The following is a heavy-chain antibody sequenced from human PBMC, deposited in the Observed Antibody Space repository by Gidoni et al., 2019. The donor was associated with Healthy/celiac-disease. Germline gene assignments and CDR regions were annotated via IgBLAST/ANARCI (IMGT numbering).Heavy chain of an antibody. D-gene: IGHD2-15*01. CDR1: GYTFTSYD. CDR2: MNPNSGNT. CDR3: ARLNGYCSGGSCYSYYYGMDV. J-gene: IGHJ6*02. Sequence: QVQLVQSGAEVTQPGASVKVSCKASGYTFTSYDINWVRQATGQGLEWMGWMNPNSGNTGYAQKFQGRVTMTRNTSISTAYMELSSLRSEDTAVYYCARLNGYCSGGSCYSYYYGMDVWGQGTTVTVSS. V-gene: IGHV1-8*01.